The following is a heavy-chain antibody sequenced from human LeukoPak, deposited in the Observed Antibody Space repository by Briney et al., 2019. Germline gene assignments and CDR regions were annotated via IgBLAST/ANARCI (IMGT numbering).Heavy chain of an antibody. V-gene: IGHV3-21*01. J-gene: IGHJ3*02. Sequence: GGSLRLSCAASGFTFSSYSINWVRQAPGKGLEYVSSITSSSNYIYYADSVKVRFTISRDNTKNSLYLQMNSLRAEDTAVYYCARSRGAFDIWGQGTLVTVSS. CDR1: GFTFSSYS. CDR2: ITSSSNYI. CDR3: ARSRGAFDI.